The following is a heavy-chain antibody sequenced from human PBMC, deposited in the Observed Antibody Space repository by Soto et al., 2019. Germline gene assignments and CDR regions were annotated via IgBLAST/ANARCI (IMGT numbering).Heavy chain of an antibody. J-gene: IGHJ4*02. V-gene: IGHV5-10-1*03. D-gene: IGHD2-15*01. CDR3: ARPYCSGGTCYSFDY. CDR2: IDPSDSYT. Sequence: EVQLVQSGAEVKKSGESLTISCKGSGYSFTTYWISWVRQMPGKGLEWMGRIDPSDSYTNYSPSFQAHVTISADKSIITDYLQWSSLKASDTAIYYCARPYCSGGTCYSFDYWGQGTLVTVSS. CDR1: GYSFTTYW.